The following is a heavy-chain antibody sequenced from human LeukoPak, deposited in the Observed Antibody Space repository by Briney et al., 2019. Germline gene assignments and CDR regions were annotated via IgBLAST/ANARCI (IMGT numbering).Heavy chain of an antibody. CDR2: INHSGST. CDR3: ARGAAPDY. CDR1: GGSFSGYY. J-gene: IGHJ4*02. V-gene: IGHV4-34*01. Sequence: SETLSLTCAVYGGSFSGYYWSWIRQPPGKGLEWIGEINHSGSTDYNPSLKSRVTISVDTSKNQFSLKLSSVTAADTAVYYCARGAAPDYWGQGTLVTVSS. D-gene: IGHD2-15*01.